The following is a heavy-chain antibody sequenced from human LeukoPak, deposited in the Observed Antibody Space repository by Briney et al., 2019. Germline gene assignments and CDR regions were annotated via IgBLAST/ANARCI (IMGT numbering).Heavy chain of an antibody. CDR1: GFTFSSYA. CDR2: ISSRSSYI. D-gene: IGHD2-15*01. V-gene: IGHV3-21*01. Sequence: PGGSLRLSCAASGFTFSSYAMSWVRQAPGKGLEWVSSISSRSSYINYADSVKGRFTISRDNAKNSLFLQMNTLRAEDTAVYYCARDYCSGGSCYYFDYWGQGTLVTVSS. CDR3: ARDYCSGGSCYYFDY. J-gene: IGHJ4*02.